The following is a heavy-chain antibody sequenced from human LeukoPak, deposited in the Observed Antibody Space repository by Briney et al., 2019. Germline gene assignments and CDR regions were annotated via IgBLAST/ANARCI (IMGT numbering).Heavy chain of an antibody. Sequence: PGRSLRLSCAASGFTFSSYGMHWVRQAPGKGLEWVAVISYDGSNEYYADSVKGRFTIFRDNSKNTVHLQMNSLRAEDTAVYYCAKDEYRDSSAYPNYWGQGTLVIVSS. CDR3: AKDEYRDSSAYPNY. D-gene: IGHD3-22*01. CDR1: GFTFSSYG. J-gene: IGHJ4*02. CDR2: ISYDGSNE. V-gene: IGHV3-30*18.